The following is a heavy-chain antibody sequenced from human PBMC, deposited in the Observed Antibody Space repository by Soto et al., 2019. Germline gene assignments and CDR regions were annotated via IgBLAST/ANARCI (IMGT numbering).Heavy chain of an antibody. CDR2: ISNNGDT. V-gene: IGHV4-59*02. Sequence: QVHLQESGPGLVKPSETLSLTCTVSGASVSGDYWSWIRQPPGKGLECIGYISNNGDTNYSPSLKSRVTMSLDTSRNQFSLKLTSVTAADTAVYYCARTARRFDYWGQGTLVTVSS. J-gene: IGHJ4*02. CDR3: ARTARRFDY. CDR1: GASVSGDY. D-gene: IGHD6-6*01.